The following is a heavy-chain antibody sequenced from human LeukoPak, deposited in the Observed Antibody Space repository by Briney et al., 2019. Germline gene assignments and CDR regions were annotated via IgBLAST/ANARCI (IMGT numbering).Heavy chain of an antibody. V-gene: IGHV3-48*02. CDR3: ARDSSDAYNPEPGY. D-gene: IGHD1-1*01. J-gene: IGHJ4*02. CDR1: GFTFRSYS. Sequence: GGSLRLSCAASGFTFRSYSMTWVRQAPGKGLEWVSFISGMSSTIYYADSVKGRFTISRDNAKNSVYLQMNSLRDEDTAVYYCARDSSDAYNPEPGYWGQGTLVTVSS. CDR2: ISGMSSTI.